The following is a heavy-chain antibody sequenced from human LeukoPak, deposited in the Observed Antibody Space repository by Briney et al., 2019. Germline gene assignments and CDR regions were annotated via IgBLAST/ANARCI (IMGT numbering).Heavy chain of an antibody. CDR1: GGSISGYY. J-gene: IGHJ4*02. D-gene: IGHD1-14*01. CDR2: INYSGST. V-gene: IGHV4-59*01. Sequence: SETLSLTCSVSGGSISGYYWSWIRQPPGKGLEWIGQINYSGSTKYNPSLKSRVIISVDTSKNQFSLKLSSVTAADTALYYCARDGTIPLWGQGTLVTVSS. CDR3: ARDGTIPL.